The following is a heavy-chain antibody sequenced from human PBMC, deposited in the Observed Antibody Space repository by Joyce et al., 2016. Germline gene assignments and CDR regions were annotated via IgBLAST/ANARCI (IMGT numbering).Heavy chain of an antibody. CDR1: GFTFSSYA. V-gene: IGHV3-30*03. D-gene: IGHD2-21*01. Sequence: QLVESGGGVVQPGKSLSLSCAASGFTFSSYAMHWVRLAPGKGLEWVAVISSDGNHRNWADSVKGRFTISTDNSKNMLYLHMNSLRGEDMADYFCVRSRSLVASYQYLYDGLDVWGQGTTVIVSS. CDR3: VRSRSLVASYQYLYDGLDV. J-gene: IGHJ6*02. CDR2: ISSDGNHR.